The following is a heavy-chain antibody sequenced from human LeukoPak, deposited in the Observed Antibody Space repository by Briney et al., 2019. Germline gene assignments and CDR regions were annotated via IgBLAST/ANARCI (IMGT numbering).Heavy chain of an antibody. Sequence: SVKVSCKASGGTFSSYAISWVRQAPGQGLEWMGGIIPIFGTANYAQKFQGRVTITTDESTSTAYMELSSLRSEDTAVYYCARDVLSGSYPYYYYYYMDVWGKGTTVTVSS. CDR3: ARDVLSGSYPYYYYYYMDV. D-gene: IGHD3-10*01. CDR1: GGTFSSYA. J-gene: IGHJ6*03. V-gene: IGHV1-69*05. CDR2: IIPIFGTA.